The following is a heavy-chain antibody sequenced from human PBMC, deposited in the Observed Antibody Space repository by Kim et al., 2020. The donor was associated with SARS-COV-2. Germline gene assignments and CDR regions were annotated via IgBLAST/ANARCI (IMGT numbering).Heavy chain of an antibody. V-gene: IGHV4-34*01. CDR1: GGSFSGYY. J-gene: IGHJ5*02. Sequence: SETLSLTCAVYGGSFSGYYWSWIRQPPGKGLEWIGEINHSGSTNYNPSLKSRVTISVDTSKNQFSLKLSSVTAADTAVYYCARRRSITIFGVVIQTNWFDPWGQATLVTVSS. CDR3: ARRRSITIFGVVIQTNWFDP. D-gene: IGHD3-3*01. CDR2: INHSGST.